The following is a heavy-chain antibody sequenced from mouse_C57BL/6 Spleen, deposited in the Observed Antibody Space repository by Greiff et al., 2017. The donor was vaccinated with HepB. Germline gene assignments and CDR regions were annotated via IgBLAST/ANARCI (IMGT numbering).Heavy chain of an antibody. CDR3: ARSPYDYDVDWLAY. J-gene: IGHJ3*01. D-gene: IGHD2-4*01. CDR1: GYTFTSYW. V-gene: IGHV1-53*01. CDR2: INPSNGGT. Sequence: QVQLQQSGTELVKPGASVKLSCKASGYTFTSYWMHWVKQRPGQGLEWIGNINPSNGGTNYNEKFKSKATLTVDKSSSKAYMQLSSLTSEDSAVYDCARSPYDYDVDWLAYWGQGTLVTVSA.